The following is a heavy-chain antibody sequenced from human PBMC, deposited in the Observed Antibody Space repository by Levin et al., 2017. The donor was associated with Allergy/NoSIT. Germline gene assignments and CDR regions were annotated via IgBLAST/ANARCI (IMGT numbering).Heavy chain of an antibody. D-gene: IGHD6-13*01. Sequence: NAGGSLRLSCAVSGFSFSDYYMSWIRQAPGKGLEWISYISSSGDPIYYADSVKGRFTISRDNAKKSLFLQMNNLRAEDTAVYYCATRAAAGVPLSEYWGQGTLVTVSS. CDR1: GFSFSDYY. V-gene: IGHV3-11*01. CDR2: ISSSGDPI. CDR3: ATRAAAGVPLSEY. J-gene: IGHJ4*02.